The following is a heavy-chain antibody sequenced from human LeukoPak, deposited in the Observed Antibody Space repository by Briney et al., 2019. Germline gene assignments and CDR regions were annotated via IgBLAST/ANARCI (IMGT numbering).Heavy chain of an antibody. V-gene: IGHV1-46*01. CDR1: GYTFTSYY. CDR2: INPSGGST. D-gene: IGHD3-22*01. Sequence: ASVTVSCKASGYTFTSYYMHWVRQAPGQGLEWMGIINPSGGSTSYAQKFQGRVTMTRDTSTSTVYMELSSLRSEDTAVYYCARDVSPLYYYDSSDVNWFDPWGQGTLVTVSS. J-gene: IGHJ5*02. CDR3: ARDVSPLYYYDSSDVNWFDP.